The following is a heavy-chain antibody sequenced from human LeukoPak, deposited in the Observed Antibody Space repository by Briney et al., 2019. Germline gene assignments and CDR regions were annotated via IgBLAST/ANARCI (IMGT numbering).Heavy chain of an antibody. J-gene: IGHJ5*02. CDR3: ARTYYDSSGYTNWFDP. CDR2: IIPIFGTA. V-gene: IGHV1-69*05. D-gene: IGHD3-22*01. Sequence: SVKVSCKASGGTFSSYAISWVRQAPGQGLEWMGGIIPIFGTANYAQKFQGRVTIATDESTSTAYMELSSLRSEDTAVYYCARTYYDSSGYTNWFDPWGQGTLVTVSS. CDR1: GGTFSSYA.